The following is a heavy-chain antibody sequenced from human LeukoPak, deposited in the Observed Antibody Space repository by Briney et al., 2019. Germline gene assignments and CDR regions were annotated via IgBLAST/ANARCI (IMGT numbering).Heavy chain of an antibody. CDR2: IKHDGSEK. CDR3: ARITGIEAAGDY. Sequence: PGGSLRLPCAASGFPFSRYWLSWVRQAPGKGLEWVANIKHDGSEKFYVDSVKGRFIISRDNAKNSLFLQLNSLRDEDTAVYYCARITGIEAAGDYWGQGTLVTVSS. J-gene: IGHJ4*02. D-gene: IGHD6-25*01. V-gene: IGHV3-7*04. CDR1: GFPFSRYW.